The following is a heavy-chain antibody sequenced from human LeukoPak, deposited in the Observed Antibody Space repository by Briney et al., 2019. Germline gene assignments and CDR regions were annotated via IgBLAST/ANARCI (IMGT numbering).Heavy chain of an antibody. D-gene: IGHD4-17*01. V-gene: IGHV3-11*01. Sequence: GGSLRLSCEASGFTFTDYYMSWIRQAPGKGLEWIAYIHSRGRTTYYADSVKGRFIISRDNAKNSVFLQMNSLSVEDTAVYYCARVANGDYAVYCFDYWGQGTLVTVSS. CDR2: IHSRGRTT. CDR3: ARVANGDYAVYCFDY. CDR1: GFTFTDYY. J-gene: IGHJ4*02.